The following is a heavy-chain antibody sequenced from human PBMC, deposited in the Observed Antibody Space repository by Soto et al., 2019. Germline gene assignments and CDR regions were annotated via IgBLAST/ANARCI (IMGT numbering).Heavy chain of an antibody. V-gene: IGHV3-23*01. Sequence: GGSLRLSCAASGFTFSSYVMSWVRQAPGRGLEWVSAISGGGGATYYADSVRGRFTISRDNSKNTLYLQMSSLRAEDTALYFCAKGSASTRPYDFDYWGKGALVTVPS. CDR3: AKGSASTRPYDFDY. D-gene: IGHD3-3*01. CDR2: ISGGGGAT. J-gene: IGHJ4*02. CDR1: GFTFSSYV.